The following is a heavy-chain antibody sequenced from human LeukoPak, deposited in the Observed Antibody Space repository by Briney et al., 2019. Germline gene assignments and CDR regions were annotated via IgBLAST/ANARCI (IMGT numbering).Heavy chain of an antibody. D-gene: IGHD2-8*02. J-gene: IGHJ4*02. CDR3: SRGGSGRSKYWVF. Sequence: GGSLTLSCAAGFTLSPYWMTWVRQAPGRGLEWVANIDGDGSDKYYGDSVKGRFSISRDNAENSLFLQMNNLRVEDSALYYFSRGGSGRSKYWVFWGQGTLVTVSS. CDR2: IDGDGSDK. CDR1: GFTLSPYW. V-gene: IGHV3-7*01.